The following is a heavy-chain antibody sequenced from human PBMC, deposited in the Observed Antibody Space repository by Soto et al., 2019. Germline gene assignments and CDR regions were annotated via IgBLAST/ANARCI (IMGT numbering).Heavy chain of an antibody. J-gene: IGHJ6*02. CDR3: ARDDTYKRYSSSWYGSYYYGMDV. CDR1: GFTFSSYG. CDR2: IWYDGSNK. D-gene: IGHD6-13*01. V-gene: IGHV3-33*01. Sequence: QPGGSLRLSCAASGFTFSSYGMHWVRQAPGKGLEWVAVIWYDGSNKYYADSVKGRFTISRDNFKNTLYLQMNSLRAEDTAVYYCARDDTYKRYSSSWYGSYYYGMDVWGQGTTVTVSS.